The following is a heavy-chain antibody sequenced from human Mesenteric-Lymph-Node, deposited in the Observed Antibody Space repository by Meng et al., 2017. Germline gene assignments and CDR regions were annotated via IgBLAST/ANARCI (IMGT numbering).Heavy chain of an antibody. CDR2: IWYDGSNK. Sequence: GESLKISCAASGFTFSSYGMHWVRQAPGKGLEWVAVIWYDGSNKYYADSVKGRFTISRDNSKNTLYLQMNSLRAEDTAVYYCARGLAVIDYWGQGTLVTVSS. V-gene: IGHV3-33*01. J-gene: IGHJ4*02. D-gene: IGHD3-9*01. CDR1: GFTFSSYG. CDR3: ARGLAVIDY.